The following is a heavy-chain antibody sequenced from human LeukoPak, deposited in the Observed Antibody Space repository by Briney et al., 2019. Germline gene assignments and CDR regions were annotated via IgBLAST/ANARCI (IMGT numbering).Heavy chain of an antibody. CDR1: GFTFSGSV. CDR3: ARLWGNCGGDCYSHDF. D-gene: IGHD2-21*02. J-gene: IGHJ4*02. V-gene: IGHV3-73*01. CDR2: IRSKANSYAT. Sequence: GSLILSCAASGFTFSGSVMHWVRQASGRGLEWVGRIRSKANSYATAYAASVKGRFTISRDDSKNTAYLQMNSLRTEDTAVYYCARLWGNCGGDCYSHDFWGQGTLVTVSS.